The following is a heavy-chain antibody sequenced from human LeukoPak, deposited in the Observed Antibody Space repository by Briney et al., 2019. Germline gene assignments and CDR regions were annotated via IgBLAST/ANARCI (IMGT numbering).Heavy chain of an antibody. V-gene: IGHV3-66*01. CDR3: ARTPRIAVAGRPFDY. CDR1: GFTVSSNY. J-gene: IGHJ4*02. Sequence: GGSLRLSCAASGFTVSSNYMSWVRQAPGKGPEWVSVFSSGGSTYYADSVKGRFTISRDNSKNTLYLQMNSLRAEDTAVYYCARTPRIAVAGRPFDYWGQGTLVTVSS. D-gene: IGHD6-19*01. CDR2: FSSGGST.